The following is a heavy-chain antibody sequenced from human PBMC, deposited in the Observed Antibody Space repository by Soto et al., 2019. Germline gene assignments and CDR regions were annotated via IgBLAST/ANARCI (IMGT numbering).Heavy chain of an antibody. CDR2: ISAYNGNT. V-gene: IGHV1-18*01. CDR3: AREMTYYDFLIGYYPSLNYYYFMDF. CDR1: GYTFTSYG. Sequence: GASVKVSCKASGYTFTSYGISWVRQAPGQGLEWMGWISAYNGNTNYAQKLQGRVTMTTDTSTSTAYMELRSLRSDDPAVYYCAREMTYYDFLIGYYPSLNYYYFMDFWGKGTTVIVSS. D-gene: IGHD3-3*01. J-gene: IGHJ6*03.